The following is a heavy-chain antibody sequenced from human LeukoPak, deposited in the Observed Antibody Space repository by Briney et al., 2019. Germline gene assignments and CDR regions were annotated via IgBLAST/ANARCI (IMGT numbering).Heavy chain of an antibody. J-gene: IGHJ5*02. Sequence: PGGSLRLSCAASGFSFSNYAMSWVRQAPARGPEWVSSIRGDGETFYADSVKGRFTISRDNSKNTLYLQMNSLRAEDTAVYYCAKGAGRDGYNFIRWFDPWGQGTLVTVSS. CDR1: GFSFSNYA. V-gene: IGHV3-23*01. CDR2: IRGDGET. CDR3: AKGAGRDGYNFIRWFDP. D-gene: IGHD5-24*01.